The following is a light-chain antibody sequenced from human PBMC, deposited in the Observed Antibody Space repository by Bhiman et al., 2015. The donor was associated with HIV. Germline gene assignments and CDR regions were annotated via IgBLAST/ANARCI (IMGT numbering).Light chain of an antibody. CDR3: CSYGGSRLV. V-gene: IGLV2-11*01. CDR2: DVN. CDR1: SSDVGDYNY. Sequence: QSALTQPASVSGSPGQSITISCTGTSSDVGDYNYVSWYQQHPGKAPKVMIYDVNKRPSGVPDRFSGSKSGSTASLLISGLQADDDADYYCCSYGGSRLVFGGGTKLTVL. J-gene: IGLJ2*01.